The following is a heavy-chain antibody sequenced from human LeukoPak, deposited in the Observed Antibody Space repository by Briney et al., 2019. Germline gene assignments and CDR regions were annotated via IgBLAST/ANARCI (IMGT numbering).Heavy chain of an antibody. Sequence: ASVKVSCKASGYTFTSYDMHWVRQAPGQGLEWMGIINPSGGSTSYAQKFQGRVTMTRDMSTSTVYMELSSLRSEDTAVYYCARDRSRVAYYDSSGYFIDYWGQGTLVTVSS. CDR2: INPSGGST. D-gene: IGHD3-22*01. V-gene: IGHV1-46*01. CDR1: GYTFTSYD. CDR3: ARDRSRVAYYDSSGYFIDY. J-gene: IGHJ4*02.